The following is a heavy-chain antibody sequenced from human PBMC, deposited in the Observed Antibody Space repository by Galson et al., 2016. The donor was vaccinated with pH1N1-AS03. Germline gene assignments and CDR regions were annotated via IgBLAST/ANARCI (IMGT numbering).Heavy chain of an antibody. CDR2: IYYTGDI. CDR1: GGSINSYY. D-gene: IGHD2-21*01. V-gene: IGHV4-59*08. CDR3: GRHLRNSYSMDV. Sequence: ETLSLTCTVSGGSINSYYWTWIRQPPGKGLEWIGQIYYTGDIIYTPSLRSRVTISVDTSKNQLSLILSSVTAADPAVYYCGRHLRNSYSMDVWGQGTTVTVSS. J-gene: IGHJ6*02.